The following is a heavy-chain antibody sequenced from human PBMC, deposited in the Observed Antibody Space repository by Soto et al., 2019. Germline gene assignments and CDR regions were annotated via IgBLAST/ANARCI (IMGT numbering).Heavy chain of an antibody. Sequence: TLSLTCTVSGASINSVDSYWNWIRQQPGEGLQWIGYITYRGATYSIPSLKSRVTMSVDTSKNQFSLKLSSVSAADTGMYYCARDSGEFLRFFDYWGQGAPVTVSS. CDR2: ITYRGAT. V-gene: IGHV4-31*03. J-gene: IGHJ4*02. D-gene: IGHD3-10*01. CDR3: ARDSGEFLRFFDY. CDR1: GASINSVDSY.